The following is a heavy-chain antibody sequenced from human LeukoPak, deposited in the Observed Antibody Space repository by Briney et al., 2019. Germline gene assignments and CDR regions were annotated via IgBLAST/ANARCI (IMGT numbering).Heavy chain of an antibody. Sequence: QSGGSLRLSCTTSGFTFGDYAMSWVRQAPGKGLQWVANIKTDGSEKYYVDSVKGRFTISRDNAKNSLYLQMNSLRAEDTAVYYCATYSSLNRREFQYWGQGTLLTVSS. V-gene: IGHV3-7*01. CDR3: ATYSSLNRREFQY. J-gene: IGHJ1*01. CDR2: IKTDGSEK. D-gene: IGHD3-22*01. CDR1: GFTFGDYA.